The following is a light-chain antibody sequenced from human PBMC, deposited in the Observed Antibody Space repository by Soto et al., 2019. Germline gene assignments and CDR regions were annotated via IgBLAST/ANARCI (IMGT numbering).Light chain of an antibody. V-gene: IGLV2-14*01. CDR2: EVS. Sequence: QSALTQPASVSGSPGQSLTISCTGSSSDVGGNKYVSWYQHHPGKAPKLMIFEVSIRPSEISDRFSGSKSGNTASLTISGLQTEDEAHYYCISYTGDSSPYVFGPGTKLTVL. CDR3: ISYTGDSSPYV. J-gene: IGLJ1*01. CDR1: SSDVGGNKY.